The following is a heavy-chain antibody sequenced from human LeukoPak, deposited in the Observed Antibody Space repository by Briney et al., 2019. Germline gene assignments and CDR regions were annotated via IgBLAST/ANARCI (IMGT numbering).Heavy chain of an antibody. V-gene: IGHV4-61*02. J-gene: IGHJ4*02. CDR1: GGSISSGSYY. CDR2: IYTSGST. D-gene: IGHD6-19*01. CDR3: ARVSIAVAGTFDH. Sequence: SETLSLTCTVSGGSISSGSYYWRWIRQPAGTGLEWLGRIYTSGSTNYNPSLKSRVTISVDTSKNQFSLKLSSVTAADTAVYYCARVSIAVAGTFDHWGQGALVTVSS.